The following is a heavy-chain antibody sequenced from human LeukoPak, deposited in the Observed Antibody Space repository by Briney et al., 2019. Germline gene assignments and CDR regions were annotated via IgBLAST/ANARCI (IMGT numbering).Heavy chain of an antibody. D-gene: IGHD3-22*01. V-gene: IGHV4-59*01. CDR1: GGSISSYY. CDR3: ARDATEDSSGYYNFFDI. J-gene: IGHJ3*02. CDR2: TYYSGST. Sequence: PSETLSLTCTVSGGSISSYYWSWIRQPPGKGLEWIGYTYYSGSTNYNPSLKSRVTISVDTSKNQFSLKLSSVTAADTAVYYCARDATEDSSGYYNFFDIWGQGTMVTVSS.